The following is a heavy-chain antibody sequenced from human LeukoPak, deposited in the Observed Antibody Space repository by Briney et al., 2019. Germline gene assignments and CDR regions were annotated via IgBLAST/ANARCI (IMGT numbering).Heavy chain of an antibody. Sequence: GASVTVSCTASGYTFTGYYMHWVRQAPGQGLEWMGWINPNSGGTNYAQKFQGRVTMTRDTSISTAYMELSRLRSDDTAVYYCARDRSTIFGVAKDWFDPWGQGTLVTVSS. CDR1: GYTFTGYY. D-gene: IGHD3-3*01. CDR2: INPNSGGT. V-gene: IGHV1-2*02. CDR3: ARDRSTIFGVAKDWFDP. J-gene: IGHJ5*02.